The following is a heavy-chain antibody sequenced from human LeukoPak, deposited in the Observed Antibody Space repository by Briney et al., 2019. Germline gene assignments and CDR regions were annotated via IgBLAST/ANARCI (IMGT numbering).Heavy chain of an antibody. D-gene: IGHD4-17*01. CDR1: GGSISSGNYY. CDR2: IYYSGST. CDR3: ARHVVLTVTTGDKLGYFDY. V-gene: IGHV4-39*01. Sequence: PSETLSLTCTVSGGSISSGNYYWGWIRQPPGKGLEWIGSIYYSGSTYYNPSLKSRVTISVDTSKNQFSLKLNSVTAGDTAVYYCARHVVLTVTTGDKLGYFDYRGQGTLVTVSS. J-gene: IGHJ4*02.